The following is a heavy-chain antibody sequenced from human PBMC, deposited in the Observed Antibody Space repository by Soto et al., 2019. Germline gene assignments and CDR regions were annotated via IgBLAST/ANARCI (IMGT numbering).Heavy chain of an antibody. J-gene: IGHJ5*02. D-gene: IGHD3-16*02. CDR3: ARSTYVWGSYRYIYWFDP. CDR1: GYTFTSYD. Sequence: QVQLVQSGAEVKKPGASVKVSCKASGYTFTSYDINWVRQATGQGLEWMGWMNPNSGNTGYAQKFQGRDTMTRNTSISTAYMELSSLRSEDTAVYYCARSTYVWGSYRYIYWFDPWGQGTLVTVSS. V-gene: IGHV1-8*01. CDR2: MNPNSGNT.